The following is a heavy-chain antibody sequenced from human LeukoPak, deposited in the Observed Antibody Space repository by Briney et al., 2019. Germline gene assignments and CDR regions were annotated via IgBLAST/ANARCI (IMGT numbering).Heavy chain of an antibody. CDR2: IIPILGIA. D-gene: IGHD4-17*01. Sequence: GASVKVSCKASGYTFTSYDINWVRQATGQGLEWMGRIIPILGIANYAQKFQGRVTITADKSTSTAYMELSSLRSEDTAVYYCARAGKHGEKNDYWGQGTLVTVSS. CDR1: GYTFTSYD. J-gene: IGHJ4*02. CDR3: ARAGKHGEKNDY. V-gene: IGHV1-69*04.